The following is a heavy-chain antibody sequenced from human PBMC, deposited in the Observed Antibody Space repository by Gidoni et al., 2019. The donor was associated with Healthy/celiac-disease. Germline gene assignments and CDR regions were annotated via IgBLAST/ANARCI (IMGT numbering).Heavy chain of an antibody. CDR1: GFHFSSYA. Sequence: EVQLLESGGGLVQPGGSLRLSCAASGFHFSSYARRWVRQAPGKGLEWVSAISGSGVSTYYADSVKGRFTISRDNSKNTLYLQMNSLRAEDTAVYYCAKDHITMVRGAFDYWGQGTLVTVSS. D-gene: IGHD3-10*01. CDR3: AKDHITMVRGAFDY. CDR2: ISGSGVST. J-gene: IGHJ4*02. V-gene: IGHV3-23*01.